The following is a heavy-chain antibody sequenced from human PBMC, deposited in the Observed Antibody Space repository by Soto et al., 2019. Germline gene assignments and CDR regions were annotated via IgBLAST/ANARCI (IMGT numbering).Heavy chain of an antibody. CDR1: GFMFSGYA. D-gene: IGHD1-26*01. CDR3: ANDARRTGIVGHWVD. V-gene: IGHV3-23*01. J-gene: IGHJ4*02. Sequence: EVQLLESGGGLVQPGGSLRLSCVGSGFMFSGYALTWIRQAPGKGLEWVSTISDSGAGTYLADSVKGRFIISRDNSNDTLSLQMNSLRAEDTAVYFCANDARRTGIVGHWVDWGQGTLVTVSS. CDR2: ISDSGAGT.